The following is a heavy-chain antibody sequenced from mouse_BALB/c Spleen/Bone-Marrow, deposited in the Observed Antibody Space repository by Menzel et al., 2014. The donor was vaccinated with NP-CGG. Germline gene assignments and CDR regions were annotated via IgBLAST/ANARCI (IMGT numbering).Heavy chain of an antibody. CDR3: TRVTTDWYFDV. D-gene: IGHD1-1*01. V-gene: IGHV1-20*02. CDR2: INPYNGDT. Sequence: EVKLVESGPELVKPGASVKISCKASGYSFTGYFMNWVMQSRGKSLEWIGRINPYNGDTFYNQKFKGKATLTVDKSSSTAHMELRSLASEDSAVYYCTRVTTDWYFDVWGAGTTVTVSS. J-gene: IGHJ1*01. CDR1: GYSFTGYF.